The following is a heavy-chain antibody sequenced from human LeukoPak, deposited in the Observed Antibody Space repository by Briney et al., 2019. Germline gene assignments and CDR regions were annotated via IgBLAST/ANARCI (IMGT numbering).Heavy chain of an antibody. V-gene: IGHV4-34*01. CDR1: GGSFSGYY. CDR3: ARNQRAMVRGALDY. Sequence: PSETLSLTCAVYGGSFSGYYWSWIRQPPGKGLEWIGEINHSGSTNYNPSLKSRVTISVDTSKNQFSPKLSSVTAADTAVYYCARNQRAMVRGALDYWGQGTLVTVSS. CDR2: INHSGST. D-gene: IGHD3-10*01. J-gene: IGHJ4*02.